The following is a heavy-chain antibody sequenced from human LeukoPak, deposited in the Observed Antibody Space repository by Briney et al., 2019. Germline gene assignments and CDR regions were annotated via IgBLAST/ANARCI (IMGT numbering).Heavy chain of an antibody. CDR3: ARGHSGHYSDY. CDR1: GGSISSYY. Sequence: PSETLSLTCTVSGGSISSYYWSWIRQPPGKGLEWIGYIYYSGSTNYNPSLKSRVTISVDTSKNQFSLKLSSVTAADTAVYYCARGHSGHYSDYWGQGTLVTVSS. CDR2: IYYSGST. V-gene: IGHV4-59*01. J-gene: IGHJ4*02. D-gene: IGHD2-15*01.